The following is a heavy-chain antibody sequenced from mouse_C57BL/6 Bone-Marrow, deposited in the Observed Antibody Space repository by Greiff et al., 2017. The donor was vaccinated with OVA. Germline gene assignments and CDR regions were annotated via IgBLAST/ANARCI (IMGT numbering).Heavy chain of an antibody. CDR3: ARWLYYGSRNYFDY. J-gene: IGHJ2*01. V-gene: IGHV1-81*01. CDR1: GYTFTSYG. Sequence: QVQLQQSGAELARPGASVKLSCKASGYTFTSYGISWVKQRTGQGLEWIGEIYPRSGNTYYNEKFKGKATLTADKSSSTAYMELRSLTSEDSAVYFCARWLYYGSRNYFDYWGQGTTLKVSS. CDR2: IYPRSGNT. D-gene: IGHD1-1*01.